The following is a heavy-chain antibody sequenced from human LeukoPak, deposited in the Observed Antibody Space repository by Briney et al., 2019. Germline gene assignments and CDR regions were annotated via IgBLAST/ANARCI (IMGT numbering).Heavy chain of an antibody. Sequence: GGSLRLSCVTSGFTFGDYVMTWVRQAPGKGLEWASSISGSGDSTYYADSVKGRFTISGDTSRNTLYLQMNSLRPEDTAVYYRAKDSRSGWPYYFDYWGQGTRVTVSS. CDR3: AKDSRSGWPYYFDY. CDR1: GFTFGDYV. J-gene: IGHJ4*02. V-gene: IGHV3-23*01. D-gene: IGHD3-22*01. CDR2: ISGSGDST.